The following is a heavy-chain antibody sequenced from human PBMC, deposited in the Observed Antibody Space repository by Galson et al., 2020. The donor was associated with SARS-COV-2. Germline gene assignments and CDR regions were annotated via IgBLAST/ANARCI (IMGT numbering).Heavy chain of an antibody. J-gene: IGHJ6*03. D-gene: IGHD6-13*01. CDR1: GGSISSYY. CDR3: ARCQYSSSSSYYYLDV. Sequence: SETLSLTCTVSGGSISSYYWSWIRQPPGKGLEWIGYIYYSGSTNYNPSLKSRVTISVDTSTNQFSLKLSSVTAADTAVYYCARCQYSSSSSYYYLDVWGKGTTVTVSS. CDR2: IYYSGST. V-gene: IGHV4-59*08.